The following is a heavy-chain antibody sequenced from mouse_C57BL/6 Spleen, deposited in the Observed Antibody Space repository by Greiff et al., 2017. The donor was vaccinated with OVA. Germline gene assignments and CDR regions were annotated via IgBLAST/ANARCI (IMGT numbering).Heavy chain of an antibody. CDR1: GYSITSGYY. CDR3: AREHYYGSSYWYFDV. D-gene: IGHD1-1*01. Sequence: EVKLQESGPGLVKPSQSLSLTCSVTGYSITSGYYWNWIRQFPGNKLEWMGYISYDGSNNYNPSLKNRISITRDTSKNQFFLKLNSVTTEDTATYYCAREHYYGSSYWYFDVWGTGTTVTVSS. V-gene: IGHV3-6*01. CDR2: ISYDGSN. J-gene: IGHJ1*03.